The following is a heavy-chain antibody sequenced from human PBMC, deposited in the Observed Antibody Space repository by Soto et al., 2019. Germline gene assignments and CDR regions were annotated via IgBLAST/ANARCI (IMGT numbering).Heavy chain of an antibody. Sequence: ASVKVSCKASGGTFSSYAISWVRQAPGQGLEWMGGIIPIFGTANYAQKFQGRVTITADESTSTAYMELSSLRSEGTAVYYCAREQQLVLSPHFDYWGQGTLVTVSS. V-gene: IGHV1-69*13. D-gene: IGHD6-13*01. CDR3: AREQQLVLSPHFDY. CDR2: IIPIFGTA. CDR1: GGTFSSYA. J-gene: IGHJ4*02.